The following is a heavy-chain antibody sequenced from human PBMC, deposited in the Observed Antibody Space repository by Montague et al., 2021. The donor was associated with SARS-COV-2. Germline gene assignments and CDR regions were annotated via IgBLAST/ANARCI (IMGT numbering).Heavy chain of an antibody. CDR2: INQSGRT. Sequence: SETLSLTCAVYGGSFSGYYWSWIRQPPEKGLEWIGEINQSGRTNNNPSLKSRVIISVDTSKNQFSLELNSVTAADTAVYYCARRGSSVWGVTVRAELDYWGQGTLVIVSS. V-gene: IGHV4-34*01. D-gene: IGHD3-10*01. J-gene: IGHJ4*02. CDR3: ARRGSSVWGVTVRAELDY. CDR1: GGSFSGYY.